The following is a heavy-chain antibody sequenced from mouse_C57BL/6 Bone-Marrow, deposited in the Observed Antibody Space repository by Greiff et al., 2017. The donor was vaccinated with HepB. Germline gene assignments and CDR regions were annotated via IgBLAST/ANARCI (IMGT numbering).Heavy chain of an antibody. D-gene: IGHD1-1*01. CDR2: ILPGSGST. CDR3: ARFQGFFINAMDY. Sequence: QVQLQQPGAELVKPGASVKLSCKASGYTFTSYWMHWVKQRPGQGLEWIGEILPGSGSTNYNEKFKGKATFTADTSSNTAYMQLSSLTTEDSAIYYCARFQGFFINAMDYWGQGTSVTVSS. V-gene: IGHV1-64*01. CDR1: GYTFTSYW. J-gene: IGHJ4*01.